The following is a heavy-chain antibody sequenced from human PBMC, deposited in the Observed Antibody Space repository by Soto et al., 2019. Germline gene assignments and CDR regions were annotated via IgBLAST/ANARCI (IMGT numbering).Heavy chain of an antibody. V-gene: IGHV3-30-3*01. CDR1: GFTFSSDA. D-gene: IGHD2-15*01. CDR3: ARAGCDGGSCYTLVGLRHGMDV. J-gene: IGHJ6*02. Sequence: QVQLVESGGGVVQPGRSLRLSCAASGFTFSSDAMYWVRQAPGKGLEWVAVISYDGNNKYYADSVKGRFTISRDNSKKTQYLQMNSLRDEDTGVYYCARAGCDGGSCYTLVGLRHGMDVWGQGTTVTVSS. CDR2: ISYDGNNK.